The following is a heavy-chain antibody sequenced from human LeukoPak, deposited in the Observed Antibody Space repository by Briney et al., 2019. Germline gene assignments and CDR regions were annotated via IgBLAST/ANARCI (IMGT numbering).Heavy chain of an antibody. CDR2: IWYDGSNK. CDR3: ARDNPAYYDFWSGYANWFDP. D-gene: IGHD3-3*01. Sequence: GGSLRLSCAASGFTFSSYGMHWVRQAPGKGLEWVAVIWYDGSNKYYADSVKGRFTISRDNPKNTLYLQMNSLRAEDTAVYYCARDNPAYYDFWSGYANWFDPWGQGTLVTVSS. J-gene: IGHJ5*02. CDR1: GFTFSSYG. V-gene: IGHV3-33*01.